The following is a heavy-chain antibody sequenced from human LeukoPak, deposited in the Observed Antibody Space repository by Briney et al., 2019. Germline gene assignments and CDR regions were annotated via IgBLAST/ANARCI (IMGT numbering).Heavy chain of an antibody. CDR2: INSNGDST. J-gene: IGHJ4*02. V-gene: IGHV3-64*04. Sequence: GGSLRLSCSASGFTFSTYSMHWVRQAPGKGLEYVSAINSNGDSTYYADSVKGRFTISRDNSKNTLYLQMSSLRVEDTAVYYCARDGVGSSWTTLDSWGQGTLVTVSS. CDR1: GFTFSTYS. CDR3: ARDGVGSSWTTLDS. D-gene: IGHD6-13*01.